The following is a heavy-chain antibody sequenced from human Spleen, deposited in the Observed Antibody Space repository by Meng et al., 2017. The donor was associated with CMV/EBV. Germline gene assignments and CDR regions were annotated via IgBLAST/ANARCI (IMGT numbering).Heavy chain of an antibody. CDR3: AREGQEVGATTFAFDY. CDR1: GYTFARYG. V-gene: IGHV1-18*01. CDR2: ISAYNGNT. Sequence: QVRRWQAGADVKKPGASVKVPCKASGYTFARYGISWVRQAPGQGLEWMGWISAYNGNTNYAQKLQGRVNMTTDISTSTAYMELSRLRSDDTAVYYCAREGQEVGATTFAFDYWGQGTLVTVSS. J-gene: IGHJ4*02. D-gene: IGHD1-26*01.